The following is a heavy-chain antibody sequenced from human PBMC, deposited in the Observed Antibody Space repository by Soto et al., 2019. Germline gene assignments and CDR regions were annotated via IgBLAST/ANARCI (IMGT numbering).Heavy chain of an antibody. Sequence: PGGSLRLSCAASGFTFSSYWMHWVRQAPGKGLVWVSRINSDGSSTSYADSVKGRFTISRDNAKNTLYLQMNSLRAEDTAVYYCARAQDTTMIYSFDYWGQGSLVTVSS. D-gene: IGHD3-22*01. V-gene: IGHV3-74*01. CDR1: GFTFSSYW. J-gene: IGHJ4*02. CDR2: INSDGSST. CDR3: ARAQDTTMIYSFDY.